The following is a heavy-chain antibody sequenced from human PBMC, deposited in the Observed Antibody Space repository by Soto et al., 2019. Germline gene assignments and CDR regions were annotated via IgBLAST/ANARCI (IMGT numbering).Heavy chain of an antibody. CDR2: IRSKAYGGTT. CDR3: TREAPQLLWFGEPAPDAFDI. D-gene: IGHD3-10*01. J-gene: IGHJ3*02. V-gene: IGHV3-49*03. CDR1: GFTFGDYA. Sequence: GGSLRLSCTASGFTFGDYAMSWFRQAPGKGLEWVGFIRSKAYGGTTEYAASVKGRFTISRDDSKSIAYLQMNSLKTEDTAVYYCTREAPQLLWFGEPAPDAFDIWGQGTMVTVSS.